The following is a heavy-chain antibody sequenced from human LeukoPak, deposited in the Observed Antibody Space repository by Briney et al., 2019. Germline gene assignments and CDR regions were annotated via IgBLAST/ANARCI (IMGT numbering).Heavy chain of an antibody. CDR1: GFTFSIYA. Sequence: LSGGSLRLSCAASGFTFSIYAMSWVRQAPGKGLEWVSAISGSGGSTYYADSVKGRFTISRDNSKNTLYLQMNSLRAEDTAVYYCAKEEKSITGTTWFDPWGQGTLVTVSS. CDR3: AKEEKSITGTTWFDP. CDR2: ISGSGGST. J-gene: IGHJ5*02. V-gene: IGHV3-23*01. D-gene: IGHD1-7*01.